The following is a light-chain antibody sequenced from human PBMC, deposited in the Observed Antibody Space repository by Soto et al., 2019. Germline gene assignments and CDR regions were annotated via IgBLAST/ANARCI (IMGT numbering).Light chain of an antibody. J-gene: IGKJ3*01. CDR1: QSINGW. V-gene: IGKV1-5*03. CDR2: RAS. Sequence: DIQMTQSPSTLSASVGDRVNITCRASQSINGWLAWYQQKPGKAPQLLISRASDLQTGVPSRFSGSGSGTEFTLTISSLQTDDFATYYCQQYNSFLFTFGPGTKVDVK. CDR3: QQYNSFLFT.